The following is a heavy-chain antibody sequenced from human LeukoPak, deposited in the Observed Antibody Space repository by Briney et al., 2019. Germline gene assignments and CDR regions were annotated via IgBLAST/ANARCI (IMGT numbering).Heavy chain of an antibody. V-gene: IGHV4-4*09. CDR3: ASSPPYDYYMDV. CDR2: IYTSGST. J-gene: IGHJ6*03. Sequence: SETLSLTCTVSGGSISSYYWSWIRQPPGKGLEWIGCIYTSGSTNYNPSLKSRVTISVDTSKNQFSLKLSSVTAADTAVYYCASSPPYDYYMDVWGKGTTVTVSS. CDR1: GGSISSYY. D-gene: IGHD2-8*01.